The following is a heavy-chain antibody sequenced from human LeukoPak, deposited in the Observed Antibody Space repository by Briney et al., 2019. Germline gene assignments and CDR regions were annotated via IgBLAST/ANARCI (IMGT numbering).Heavy chain of an antibody. J-gene: IGHJ3*02. D-gene: IGHD2-2*02. Sequence: ASVKVSCKASGYTFTTNAMHWVRQAPGQRLEWMGWINAGNGNTKYSQKVQGRVTMTRDTSISTAYMELSRLRSDDTAVYYCARGKVVVPAAIIDDAFDIWGQGTMVTVSS. CDR3: ARGKVVVPAAIIDDAFDI. V-gene: IGHV1-3*01. CDR2: INAGNGNT. CDR1: GYTFTTNA.